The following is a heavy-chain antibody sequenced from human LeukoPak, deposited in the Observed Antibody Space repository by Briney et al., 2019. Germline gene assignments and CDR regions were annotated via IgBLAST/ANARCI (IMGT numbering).Heavy chain of an antibody. V-gene: IGHV3-23*01. CDR2: MSGSGGRT. Sequence: GGSLRLSCAASGFTFSTYAMSCVRQAPGKVLEWVSAMSGSGGRTYYADSVKGRFTISRDNSKNTLYLQMNSLRAEDTAVYYCAKGYSSAWYYFDYWGQGTLVTVSS. J-gene: IGHJ4*02. CDR3: AKGYSSAWYYFDY. D-gene: IGHD6-19*01. CDR1: GFTFSTYA.